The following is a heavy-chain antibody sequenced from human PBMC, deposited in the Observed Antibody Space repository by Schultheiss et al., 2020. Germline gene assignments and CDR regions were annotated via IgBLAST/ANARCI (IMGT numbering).Heavy chain of an antibody. J-gene: IGHJ4*02. CDR3: AKGGLYCGGDCINI. Sequence: FTFSRDNSKNTLYLQMNSLRAEDTAVYYCAKGGLYCGGDCINIWGQGTLVTVSS. V-gene: IGHV3-53*01. D-gene: IGHD2-21*02.